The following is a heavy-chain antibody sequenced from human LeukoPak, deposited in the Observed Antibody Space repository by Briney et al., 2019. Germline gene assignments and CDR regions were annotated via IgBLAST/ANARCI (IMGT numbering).Heavy chain of an antibody. CDR1: GGSISSYY. Sequence: PSETLSLTCTVSGGSISSYYWSWIRQPPGKGLEWIGYIYYSGSTNYNPSLKSRVTISVDTSKNQFPLKLSSVTAADTAVYYCARDTTVYFDYWGQGTLVTVSS. D-gene: IGHD4-17*01. CDR2: IYYSGST. J-gene: IGHJ4*02. CDR3: ARDTTVYFDY. V-gene: IGHV4-59*12.